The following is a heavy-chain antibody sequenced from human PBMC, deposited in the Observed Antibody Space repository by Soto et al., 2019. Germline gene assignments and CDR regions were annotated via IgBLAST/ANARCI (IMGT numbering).Heavy chain of an antibody. CDR1: GGSISSGDYY. D-gene: IGHD4-17*01. CDR3: ASNDYGDPAERDY. CDR2: IYYSGST. V-gene: IGHV4-30-4*01. J-gene: IGHJ4*02. Sequence: PSETLSLTCTVSGGSISSGDYYWSWIRQPPGKGLEWIGYIYYSGSTYYNPSLKSRVTISVDTSKNQFSLKLSSVTAADTAVYYCASNDYGDPAERDYWGQGTLVTVSS.